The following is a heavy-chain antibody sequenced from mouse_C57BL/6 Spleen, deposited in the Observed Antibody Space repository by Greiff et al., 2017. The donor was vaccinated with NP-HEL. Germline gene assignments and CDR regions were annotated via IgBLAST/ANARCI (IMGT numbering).Heavy chain of an antibody. CDR3: ARSLGPYLVYYYAMDY. Sequence: EVHLVESGPVLVKPGASVKMSCKASGYTFTDYYMNWVKQSHGKSLEWIGVINPYNGGTSYNQKFKGKATLTVDKSSSTAYMELNSLTSEDSAVYYCARSLGPYLVYYYAMDYWGQGTSVTVSS. D-gene: IGHD5-5*01. J-gene: IGHJ4*01. CDR1: GYTFTDYY. V-gene: IGHV1-19*01. CDR2: INPYNGGT.